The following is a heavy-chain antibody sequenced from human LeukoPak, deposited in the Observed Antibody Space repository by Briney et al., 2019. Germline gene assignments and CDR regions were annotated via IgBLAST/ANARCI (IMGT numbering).Heavy chain of an antibody. D-gene: IGHD4-11*01. CDR3: LSFSKEKAYEIYFDH. V-gene: IGHV3-23*01. CDR1: GFTFITYA. CDR2: ISGSGRGT. Sequence: GWSLRLSCETSGFTFITYAMTWVRQATGKGLDWVSLISGSGRGTHYADSVKGRFTISRDNSKNMLYLHMNSLRADDTAVYYCLSFSKEKAYEIYFDHWGQGTLVTVSS. J-gene: IGHJ4*02.